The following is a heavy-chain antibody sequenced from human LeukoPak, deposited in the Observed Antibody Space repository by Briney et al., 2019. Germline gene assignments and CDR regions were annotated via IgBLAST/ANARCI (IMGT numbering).Heavy chain of an antibody. V-gene: IGHV4-30-2*01. D-gene: IGHD2-15*01. CDR1: GGSISRGGYS. CDR2: IYHSGST. J-gene: IGHJ1*01. CDR3: ASSLGYCSGGSCPDFQH. Sequence: SETLSLTCAVSGGSISRGGYSWSWIRQPPGKGLEWIGYIYHSGSTYYNPSLKSRVTISVDRSKNQFSLKLSAVTAADTAVYYCASSLGYCSGGSCPDFQHWGQGTLVTVSS.